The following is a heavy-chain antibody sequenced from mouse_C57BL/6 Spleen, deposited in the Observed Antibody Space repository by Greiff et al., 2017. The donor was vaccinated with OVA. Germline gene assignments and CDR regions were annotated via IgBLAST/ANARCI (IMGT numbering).Heavy chain of an antibody. CDR3: ARGWLPWDY. J-gene: IGHJ4*01. CDR1: GYAFSSSW. D-gene: IGHD2-3*01. CDR2: IYPGDGDT. V-gene: IGHV1-82*01. Sequence: QVQLQQSGPELVKPGASVKISCKASGYAFSSSWMNWVKQRPGKGLEWIGRIYPGDGDTNYNGKFKGKATLTADKSSSTAYMQLSSLTSEDSAVYFCARGWLPWDYWGQGTSVTVSS.